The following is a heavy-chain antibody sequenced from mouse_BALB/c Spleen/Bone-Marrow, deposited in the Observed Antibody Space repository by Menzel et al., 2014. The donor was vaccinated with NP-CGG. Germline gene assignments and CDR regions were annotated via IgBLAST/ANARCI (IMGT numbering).Heavy chain of an antibody. Sequence: DVKLVESGGGLVKPGGSLKLSCAVSGFTFSSYTMSWVRQTPEKRLEWVATISSGGSYTYYPDSVKGRFTISRDNAKNTLYLQMSSLKSEDTAMYYCTKEDYGYTFAYWGQGTLVTVSA. CDR2: ISSGGSYT. V-gene: IGHV5-6-4*01. J-gene: IGHJ3*01. CDR3: TKEDYGYTFAY. D-gene: IGHD1-2*01. CDR1: GFTFSSYT.